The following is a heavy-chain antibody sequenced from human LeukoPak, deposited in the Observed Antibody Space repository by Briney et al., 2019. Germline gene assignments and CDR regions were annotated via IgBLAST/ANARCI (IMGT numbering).Heavy chain of an antibody. Sequence: GGSLRLSCAASGFTFSSYGMHWVRQAPGKGLEWVAFIRYDGTNKYYADSLKGRFTISRDNSKNTLYLQMNSLRPEDTAVYYCAKGPNYDILTGWRKTYNGFDIWGQGTMVTVSS. V-gene: IGHV3-30*02. CDR1: GFTFSSYG. CDR3: AKGPNYDILTGWRKTYNGFDI. J-gene: IGHJ3*02. D-gene: IGHD3-9*01. CDR2: IRYDGTNK.